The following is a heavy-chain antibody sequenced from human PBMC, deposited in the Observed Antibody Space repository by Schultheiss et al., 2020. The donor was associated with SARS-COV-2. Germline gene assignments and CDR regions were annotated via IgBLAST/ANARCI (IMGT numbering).Heavy chain of an antibody. CDR2: IYYSGST. Sequence: SETLSLTCAVSGYSISSGYYWGWIRQPPGKGLEWIGYIYYSGSTNYNPSLKSRVTISVDTSKNQVSLKVRSVTAADTAVYYCARRQFYYYGMDVWGQGTTVTVSS. CDR1: GYSISSGYY. V-gene: IGHV4-38-2*01. J-gene: IGHJ6*02. D-gene: IGHD5-24*01. CDR3: ARRQFYYYGMDV.